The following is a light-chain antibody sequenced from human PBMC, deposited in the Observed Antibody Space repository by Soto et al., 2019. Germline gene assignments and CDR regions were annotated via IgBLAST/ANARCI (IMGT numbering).Light chain of an antibody. CDR3: QSYDRSLSGHVV. J-gene: IGLJ2*01. CDR2: GNT. V-gene: IGLV1-40*01. CDR1: GSNIGAGYD. Sequence: QTVVTQSPSVSGAPGQRVTISCTGSGSNIGAGYDVHWYQQLPGAAPKVVIYGNTNRPSGVPDRFSGSKSGTSASLAFTGLRADDEADYYCQSYDRSLSGHVVFGGGTKVTVL.